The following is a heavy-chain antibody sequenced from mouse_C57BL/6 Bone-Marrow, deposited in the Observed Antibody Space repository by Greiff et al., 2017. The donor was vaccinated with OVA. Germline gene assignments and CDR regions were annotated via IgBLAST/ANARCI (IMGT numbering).Heavy chain of an antibody. CDR3: ARYYYGSSDY. Sequence: QVQLQQPGAELVKPGASVKLSCKASGYTFTSYWMQWVQQRPGQGLEWIGEIDPADSYTNYNQKFKGKATLTVDTSSSTAYMQLSSLTSEDSAVYYCARYYYGSSDYWGQGTTLTVSS. CDR1: GYTFTSYW. V-gene: IGHV1-50*01. D-gene: IGHD1-1*01. CDR2: IDPADSYT. J-gene: IGHJ2*01.